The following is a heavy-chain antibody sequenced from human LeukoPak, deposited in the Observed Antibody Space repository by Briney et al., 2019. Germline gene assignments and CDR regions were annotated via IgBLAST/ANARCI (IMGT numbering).Heavy chain of an antibody. V-gene: IGHV3-23*01. J-gene: IGHJ4*02. CDR1: GFTLSSYE. Sequence: PGGSLRLSCTVSGFTLSSYEMSWIRQAPGRGLEWVSSIDYSGGSSYYADSVKGRFTISRDDSKNTLYLQLNSLRVEDTVVYYCARDREYYYDSSGYYRWNYWGQGTLVTVSS. D-gene: IGHD3-22*01. CDR2: IDYSGGSS. CDR3: ARDREYYYDSSGYYRWNY.